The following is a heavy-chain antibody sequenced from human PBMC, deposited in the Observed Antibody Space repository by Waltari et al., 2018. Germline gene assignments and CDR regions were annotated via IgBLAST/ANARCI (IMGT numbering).Heavy chain of an antibody. D-gene: IGHD3-16*01. V-gene: IGHV3-48*01. CDR2: ISSSSSTI. Sequence: EVQLVESGGGLVQPGGSLRLSCAASGFPFISYSMNWVRQAPGKGLEWVSYISSSSSTIYYADSVKGRFTISRDNAKNSLYLQMNSLRAEDTAVYYCARLRGGSYNWFDPWGQGTLVTVSS. J-gene: IGHJ5*02. CDR1: GFPFISYS. CDR3: ARLRGGSYNWFDP.